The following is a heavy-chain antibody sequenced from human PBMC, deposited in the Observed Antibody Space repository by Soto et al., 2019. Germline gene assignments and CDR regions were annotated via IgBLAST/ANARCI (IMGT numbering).Heavy chain of an antibody. CDR1: GFTFSSYA. V-gene: IGHV3-64*01. J-gene: IGHJ4*02. Sequence: GGSLRLSCAASGFTFSSYAMHWVRQAPGKGLEYVSAINSNGGITYYANSVKGRFTISRDNSKNTLYLQMGSLRAEDMAVYYCARGPGYYFDDWGQGTLVTVSS. CDR2: INSNGGIT. CDR3: ARGPGYYFDD.